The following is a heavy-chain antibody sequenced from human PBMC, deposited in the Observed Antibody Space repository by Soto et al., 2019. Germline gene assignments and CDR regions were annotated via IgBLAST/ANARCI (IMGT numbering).Heavy chain of an antibody. V-gene: IGHV4-34*01. D-gene: IGHD5-12*01. CDR3: ARGQEGVVATH. CDR2: VKDGGHT. CDR1: GGSLSGYY. Sequence: QVQLQQWGAGLLKPSETLSLNCAVTGGSLSGYYWSWIRQPPGKGLEWIGEVKDGGHTNYSPSLRGXXPXSXXTSNNQFSLRLNSVTAADAGVSYCARGQEGVVATHWDQGSLVTVSS. J-gene: IGHJ4*02.